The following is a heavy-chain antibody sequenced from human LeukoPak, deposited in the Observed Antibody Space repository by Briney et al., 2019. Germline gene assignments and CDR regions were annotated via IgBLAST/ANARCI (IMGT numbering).Heavy chain of an antibody. CDR2: SYYTGST. J-gene: IGHJ4*02. Sequence: SETLSLTCTVSGGSISSYYWSRIRQPPGKGLEWIGYSYYTGSTNYNPSLKSRATISVDTSKNQFSLNLRSVTAADTAMYYCATSRSGYSYADYWGQGTLVTVSS. CDR3: ATSRSGYSYADY. D-gene: IGHD5-18*01. V-gene: IGHV4-59*08. CDR1: GGSISSYY.